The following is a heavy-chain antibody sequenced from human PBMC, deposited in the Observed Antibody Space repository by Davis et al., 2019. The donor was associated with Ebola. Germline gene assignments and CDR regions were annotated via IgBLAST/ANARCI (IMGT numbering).Heavy chain of an antibody. CDR3: VSGVPGN. J-gene: IGHJ4*02. D-gene: IGHD1-26*01. CDR1: GGSISSGDYY. Sequence: PSETLSLTCTVSGGSISSGDYYWSWIRQPPGKGLEWIGYIYYSGSTYYNPSLKSRVTISVDTSKNQFSLKLNSVTAADTAVYYCVSGVPGNWGQGTLVTVSS. CDR2: IYYSGST. V-gene: IGHV4-30-4*01.